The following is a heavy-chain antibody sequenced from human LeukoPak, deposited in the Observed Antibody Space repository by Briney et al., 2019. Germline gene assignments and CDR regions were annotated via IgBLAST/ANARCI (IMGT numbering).Heavy chain of an antibody. Sequence: PGRSLRLSCAASGFTFSSYGMHWVRQAPGKGLEWVAVISYDGSNKYYADSVKGRFTISRDNSKNTLYLQMNSLRAEDMAVYYCARRYCTATACSPFDSWGQGTLVTVSS. CDR3: ARRYCTATACSPFDS. D-gene: IGHD2-8*02. J-gene: IGHJ4*02. V-gene: IGHV3-30*03. CDR2: ISYDGSNK. CDR1: GFTFSSYG.